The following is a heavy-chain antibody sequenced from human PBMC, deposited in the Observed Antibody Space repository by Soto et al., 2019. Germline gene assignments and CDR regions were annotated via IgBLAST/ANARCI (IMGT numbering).Heavy chain of an antibody. D-gene: IGHD5-18*01. J-gene: IGHJ4*02. CDR2: IYNSGGT. Sequence: PSETLSLTCTVSGGSVSSGSCYWSWIRQPPGKGLEWIAYIYNSGGTNYHPSLKSRVTILVDTSKNQLSLKLSSVTAADTAVYYCARGGGVTATFDYWGQGALVTVSS. CDR1: GGSVSSGSCY. CDR3: ARGGGVTATFDY. V-gene: IGHV4-61*01.